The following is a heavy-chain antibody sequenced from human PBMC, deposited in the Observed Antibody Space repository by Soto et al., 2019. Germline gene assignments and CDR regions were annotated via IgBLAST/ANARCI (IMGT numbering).Heavy chain of an antibody. V-gene: IGHV4-4*03. J-gene: IGHJ6*02. D-gene: IGHD3-10*01. Sequence: LRKNLSLTCAVSGGSISSSNWWSWVRQPPGKGLEWIGEIYHSGSTNYNPSLKSRVTISVDKSKNQFSLKLSSVTAADTAVYYCARGTRTNYYYYGMDVWGQGTTVTVSS. CDR3: ARGTRTNYYYYGMDV. CDR2: IYHSGST. CDR1: GGSISSSNW.